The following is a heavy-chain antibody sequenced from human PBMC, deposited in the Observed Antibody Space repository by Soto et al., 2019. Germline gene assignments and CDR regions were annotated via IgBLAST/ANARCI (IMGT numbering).Heavy chain of an antibody. J-gene: IGHJ6*02. Sequence: GASVKVSCKASGGTFSSYAISWVRQAPGQGLEWMGGIIPIFGTANYAQKLQGRVTITADESTSTAYMELSSLRSEDTAVYYCARDPITMVRGVTDYYYYYGMDVWGQGTTVTVSS. V-gene: IGHV1-69*13. CDR2: IIPIFGTA. CDR1: GGTFSSYA. D-gene: IGHD3-10*01. CDR3: ARDPITMVRGVTDYYYYYGMDV.